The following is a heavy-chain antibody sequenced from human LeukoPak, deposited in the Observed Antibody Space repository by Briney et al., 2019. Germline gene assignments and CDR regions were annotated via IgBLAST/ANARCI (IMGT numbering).Heavy chain of an antibody. Sequence: GGSLRLSCAASXXAXXXXXXXWXRQAXGXXXXXXXXXSTGSITTYYADSVKGRFTISRDNVENSLYLQMNSLRDEDTAVYYCARVAAGYSVNYFDYWGQGSLVTVSS. D-gene: IGHD4-23*01. J-gene: IGHJ4*02. CDR2: XSTGSITT. V-gene: IGHV3-48*02. CDR1: XXAXXXXX. CDR3: ARVAAGYSVNYFDY.